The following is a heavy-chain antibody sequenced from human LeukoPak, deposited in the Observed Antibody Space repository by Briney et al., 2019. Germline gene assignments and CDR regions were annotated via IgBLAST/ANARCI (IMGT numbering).Heavy chain of an antibody. CDR2: IPDSGGGT. Sequence: GGSLRLSCAASGSTFSSYAMSWVRQAPGKGLEWVSGIPDSGGGTYYTDSVKGRFTISRDNSKNTLYLQMDSLRGEDTAVYYCVKEVATIGVPVFDYWGQGTLVTVSS. V-gene: IGHV3-23*01. CDR3: VKEVATIGVPVFDY. CDR1: GSTFSSYA. J-gene: IGHJ4*02. D-gene: IGHD2-15*01.